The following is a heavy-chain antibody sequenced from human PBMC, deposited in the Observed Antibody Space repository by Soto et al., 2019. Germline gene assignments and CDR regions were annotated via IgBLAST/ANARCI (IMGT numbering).Heavy chain of an antibody. V-gene: IGHV3-7*01. CDR1: GFTFSSYW. Sequence: GGSLRLSCAASGFTFSSYWMSWVRQAPGKGLEWVANIKQDGSEKYYVDSVKGRFTITRDNAKNSLYLQMNSLRAEYTTVYYCARDLLDMDVWGKGTTVTVSS. J-gene: IGHJ6*03. CDR2: IKQDGSEK. CDR3: ARDLLDMDV.